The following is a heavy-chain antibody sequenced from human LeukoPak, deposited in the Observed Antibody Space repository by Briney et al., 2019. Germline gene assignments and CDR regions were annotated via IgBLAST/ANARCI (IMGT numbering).Heavy chain of an antibody. V-gene: IGHV4-34*01. D-gene: IGHD5-24*01. J-gene: IGHJ3*02. CDR3: ARDGRWLLDAFDI. CDR2: INHSGST. Sequence: SETLSLTCAVYGGSFSGYYWSWIRQPPGKGLEWIGEINHSGSTNYNPSLKSRVTISVDTSKNQFSLKLSSVTAADTAVYYCARDGRWLLDAFDIWGQGTMVTVSS. CDR1: GGSFSGYY.